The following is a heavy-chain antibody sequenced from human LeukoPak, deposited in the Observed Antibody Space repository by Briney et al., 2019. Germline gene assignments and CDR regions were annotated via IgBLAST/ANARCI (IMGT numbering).Heavy chain of an antibody. J-gene: IGHJ4*02. D-gene: IGHD1-26*01. CDR1: GFTFSDYS. CDR3: ARGEGVDY. Sequence: GGSLRLSCAASGFTFSDYSMRWIRQAPGKGLEWVSYISWSGSTIYYADSVKGRFTISRDNAKNSLYLQMNSLRAEDMAVYYCARGEGVDYWGQGTLVTVSS. V-gene: IGHV3-11*04. CDR2: ISWSGSTI.